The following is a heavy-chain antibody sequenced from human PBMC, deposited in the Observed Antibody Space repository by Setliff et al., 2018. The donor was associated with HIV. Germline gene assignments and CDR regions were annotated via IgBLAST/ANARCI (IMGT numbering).Heavy chain of an antibody. CDR1: GGSISSSSYY. D-gene: IGHD6-6*01. CDR3: ARDQSIAARYLFDP. Sequence: PSETLSLTCTVSGGSISSSSYYWGWIRQPPGKGLEWIGSIYYSGSTYYNPPLKSRVTISVDTSKNQFSLKLTSVTAAATAIYYCARDQSIAARYLFDPWGQGTLVTVSS. V-gene: IGHV4-39*07. CDR2: IYYSGST. J-gene: IGHJ5*02.